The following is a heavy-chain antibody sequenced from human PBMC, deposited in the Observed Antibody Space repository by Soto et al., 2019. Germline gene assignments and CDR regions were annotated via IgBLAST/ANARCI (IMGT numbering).Heavy chain of an antibody. V-gene: IGHV5-51*01. Sequence: PGASLKISCKASGYIIKNYWIGWVRQMPGQGLEWMGIIFPDDSDTRYSPSFQGLVTISVDKSISTAYVQWSSLKASDSAIYYCFRGGVTSRTFDYWGQGTLVTVS. CDR1: GYIIKNYW. D-gene: IGHD3-16*01. CDR3: FRGGVTSRTFDY. J-gene: IGHJ4*02. CDR2: IFPDDSDT.